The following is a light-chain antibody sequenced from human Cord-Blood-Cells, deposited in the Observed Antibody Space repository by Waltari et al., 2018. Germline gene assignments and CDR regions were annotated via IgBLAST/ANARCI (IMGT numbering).Light chain of an antibody. Sequence: GQSITISCTGASSDVGGYNYVSWYQQHPGKAPKLMIYDVSKRPSGVSIRFSGSQSGNTASLTISGLQAEDEADYYCSSYTSSSTWVFGGGTKLTVL. V-gene: IGLV2-14*04. CDR2: DVS. J-gene: IGLJ3*02. CDR1: SSDVGGYNY. CDR3: SSYTSSSTWV.